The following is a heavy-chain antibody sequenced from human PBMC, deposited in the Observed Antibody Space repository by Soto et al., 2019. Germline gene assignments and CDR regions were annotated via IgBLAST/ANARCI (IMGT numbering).Heavy chain of an antibody. V-gene: IGHV3-73*02. Sequence: EEQLVESGGGLVQPGGSLKLSCAASGFTLSGSAIHWVRQASGKGLEWVGRIRSKANNYATAYAASVKGRFTISRDDSDNTAYLKMNSLKTEDTAVYYCTRPSEDRSGYGWFFDLWGRGTLVTVSS. CDR2: IRSKANNYAT. CDR3: TRPSEDRSGYGWFFDL. D-gene: IGHD3-22*01. J-gene: IGHJ2*01. CDR1: GFTLSGSA.